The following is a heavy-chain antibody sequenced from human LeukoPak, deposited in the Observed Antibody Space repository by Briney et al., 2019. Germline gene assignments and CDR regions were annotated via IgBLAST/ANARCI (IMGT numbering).Heavy chain of an antibody. CDR2: ISYDGSNK. Sequence: PGGSLRLSCAASGFTFSSYAMHWVRQAPGKGLEWVAVISYDGSNKYYADSVKGRFTISRDNSKNTLYLQMNSLRAEDTAVYYCARDSVPPWYYYYYMDVWGKGTTVTVSS. CDR1: GFTFSSYA. D-gene: IGHD3-10*01. V-gene: IGHV3-30-3*01. J-gene: IGHJ6*03. CDR3: ARDSVPPWYYYYYMDV.